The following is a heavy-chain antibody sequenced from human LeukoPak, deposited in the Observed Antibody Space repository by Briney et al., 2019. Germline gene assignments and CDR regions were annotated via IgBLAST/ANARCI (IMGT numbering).Heavy chain of an antibody. CDR3: ATVQASRPGYSGYDLDY. V-gene: IGHV1-24*01. CDR2: FDPEDGET. CDR1: GYTLTELS. J-gene: IGHJ4*02. D-gene: IGHD5-12*01. Sequence: GASVKVSCKVSGYTLTELSMHWVRQAPGKGLEWMGGFDPEDGETIYAQKFQGRVTMTEDTSTDTAYMELSSLRSEDTAVYYCATVQASRPGYSGYDLDYWGQGTLVTVSS.